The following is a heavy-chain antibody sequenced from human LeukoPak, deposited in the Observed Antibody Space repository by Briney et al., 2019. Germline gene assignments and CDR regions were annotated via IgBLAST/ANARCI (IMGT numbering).Heavy chain of an antibody. CDR3: ALKPTGPYYFDN. CDR2: ISSSGSAI. V-gene: IGHV3-48*03. D-gene: IGHD1-14*01. CDR1: GFSFSSYE. Sequence: GGSLRLSCAASGFSFSSYEMNWVRQAPGKGLEWVSYISSSGSAIFYADSVKGRFTISRDNAQNSLYLQMNSLRAEDTAVYYCALKPTGPYYFDNWGQGTLVTVSS. J-gene: IGHJ4*02.